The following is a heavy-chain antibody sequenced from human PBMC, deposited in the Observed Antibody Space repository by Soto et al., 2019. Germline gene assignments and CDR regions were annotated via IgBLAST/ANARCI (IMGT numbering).Heavy chain of an antibody. CDR3: ARDRKARSVFPIFPAVRYYVMDV. CDR2: INHSGST. V-gene: IGHV4-34*09. CDR1: GGSFGGYY. J-gene: IGHJ6*02. D-gene: IGHD2-21*01. Sequence: SETQSLTSPVYGGSFGGYYWSWIRKPPGKGLEWIGEINHSGSTYYNPSLKSRVTISVDTSKNQFSLKLSSVTAADTAVYYCARDRKARSVFPIFPAVRYYVMDVWGQGTTVTVSS.